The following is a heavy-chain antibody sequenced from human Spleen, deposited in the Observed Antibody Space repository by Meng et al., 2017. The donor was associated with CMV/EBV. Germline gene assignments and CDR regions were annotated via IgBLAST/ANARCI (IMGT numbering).Heavy chain of an antibody. V-gene: IGHV6-1*01. J-gene: IGHJ5*02. CDR2: TYYRSKWYI. CDR3: ARSNPNWFDP. CDR1: GGSVSCNRAA. Sequence: QAQTLSFVSGPGKPLQARFLPCATPGGSVSCNRAAWNWIRQSPSRGLEWLGRTYYRSKWYIEYAVSVKSRITINPDTSKNQFSLQLNSVTPEDTAVYYCARSNPNWFDPWGQGTLVTVSS.